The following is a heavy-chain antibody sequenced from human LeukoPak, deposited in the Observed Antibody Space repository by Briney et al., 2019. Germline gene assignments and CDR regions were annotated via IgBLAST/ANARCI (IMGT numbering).Heavy chain of an antibody. Sequence: GGSLRLSCAASGFTFGSYMMTWVRQAPGRGLEWVSTISNNGGSTYYADSVKGRFTISRDNSKNTLYLQMSSLRAEDTAIYYCARYCSGASCYSGVDYWGQGTLVPVSS. CDR1: GFTFGSYM. CDR3: ARYCSGASCYSGVDY. D-gene: IGHD2-15*01. CDR2: ISNNGGST. J-gene: IGHJ4*02. V-gene: IGHV3-23*01.